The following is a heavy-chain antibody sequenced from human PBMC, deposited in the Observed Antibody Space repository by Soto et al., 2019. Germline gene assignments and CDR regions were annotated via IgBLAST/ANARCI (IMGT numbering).Heavy chain of an antibody. CDR1: GFTFNIYG. V-gene: IGHV3-30*18. J-gene: IGHJ4*02. CDR3: AKDQASGQGSFDS. Sequence: WSLRLSCAASGFTFNIYGMHWVRQAPDKGLEWVALISYDGSNQYYADSVKGRFTISRDNSKNTLFLQMNSLRADDTAVYYCAKDQASGQGSFDSWGQGTLVTVSS. CDR2: ISYDGSNQ.